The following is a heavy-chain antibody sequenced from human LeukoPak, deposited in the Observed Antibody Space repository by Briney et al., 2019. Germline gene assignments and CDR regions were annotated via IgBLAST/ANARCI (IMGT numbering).Heavy chain of an antibody. J-gene: IGHJ4*02. V-gene: IGHV1-46*01. CDR2: INPSGGST. CDR3: ARDLAAADTDY. CDR1: GYTFTSYD. Sequence: ASVKVSCKASGYTFTSYDINWVRQAPGQGLEWMGIINPSGGSTSYAQKFQGRVTMTRDTSTSTVYMELSSLRSEDTAVYYCARDLAAADTDYWGQGTLVTVSS. D-gene: IGHD6-13*01.